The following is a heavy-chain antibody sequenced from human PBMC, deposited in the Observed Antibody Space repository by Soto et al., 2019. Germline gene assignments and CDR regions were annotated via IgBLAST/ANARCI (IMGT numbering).Heavy chain of an antibody. CDR2: ISGSGSST. CDR3: GKAWGSDS. J-gene: IGHJ4*02. Sequence: EVQLLESGGGLVEPGGSRRLSCAASGFTFSSYTMSWVRQAPGKGLEWVSTISGSGSSTYSADSVKGRFTISRDNSKNSPYLQVNSLRVEDTAIYYRGKAWGSDSWGQGPLVTVSS. V-gene: IGHV3-23*01. CDR1: GFTFSSYT. D-gene: IGHD7-27*01.